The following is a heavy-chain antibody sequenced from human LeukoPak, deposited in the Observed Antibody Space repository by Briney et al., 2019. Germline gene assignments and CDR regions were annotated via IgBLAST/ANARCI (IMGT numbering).Heavy chain of an antibody. V-gene: IGHV3-23*01. D-gene: IGHD3-16*01. Sequence: PGESLRLSCAASGFTFSSYAMSWVRQAPGKGLEWVSAISGTGGSTYYADSVKGRLTISRDNSKNTLYLQMNSLRAEDTAVYYCAKDQRLGELQYTNPPFDYWGQGTLVTVSS. CDR3: AKDQRLGELQYTNPPFDY. CDR2: ISGTGGST. J-gene: IGHJ4*02. CDR1: GFTFSSYA.